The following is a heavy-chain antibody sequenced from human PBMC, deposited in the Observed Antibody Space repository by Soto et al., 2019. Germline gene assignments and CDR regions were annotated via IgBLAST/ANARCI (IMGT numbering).Heavy chain of an antibody. J-gene: IGHJ6*02. CDR3: ARNKLFRVAAAGQYYYYGMDV. D-gene: IGHD6-13*01. V-gene: IGHV3-30-3*01. CDR2: ISYDGSNK. CDR1: GFTFSSYA. Sequence: GGSLRLSCAASGFTFSSYAMHWVRQAPGKGLEWVAVISYDGSNKYYADSVKGRFTISRDNSKNTLYLQMNSLRAEDTAVYYCARNKLFRVAAAGQYYYYGMDVWGQGTTVTVSS.